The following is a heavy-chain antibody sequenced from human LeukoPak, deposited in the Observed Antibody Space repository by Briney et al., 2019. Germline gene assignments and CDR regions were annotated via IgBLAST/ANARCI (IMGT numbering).Heavy chain of an antibody. CDR2: ISWDGGST. J-gene: IGHJ6*03. D-gene: IGHD6-25*01. V-gene: IGHV3-43*01. CDR1: GFTFDDYT. Sequence: GGSLRLSCAASGFTFDDYTMHWVRQAPGKGLEWVSLISWDGGSTYYADSVKGRFTISRDNSKNSLYLQMNSLRTEDTALYYCAKSAALLYYYYMGVWGKGTTVTVSS. CDR3: AKSAALLYYYYMGV.